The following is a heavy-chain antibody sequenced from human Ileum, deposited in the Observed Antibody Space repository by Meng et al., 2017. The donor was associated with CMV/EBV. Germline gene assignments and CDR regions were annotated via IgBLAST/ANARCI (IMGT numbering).Heavy chain of an antibody. CDR1: GFTFSSYE. Sequence: GESLKISCEASGFTFSSYEMNWVRQAPGKGLEWVSYISSSSSTIHYADSVKCRFTISRDNAKNSLYLQMNSLRAEDTAVYYCARYYVSGSFDYWGQGTLVTVSS. V-gene: IGHV3-48*03. J-gene: IGHJ4*02. CDR2: ISSSSSTI. D-gene: IGHD3-10*01. CDR3: ARYYVSGSFDY.